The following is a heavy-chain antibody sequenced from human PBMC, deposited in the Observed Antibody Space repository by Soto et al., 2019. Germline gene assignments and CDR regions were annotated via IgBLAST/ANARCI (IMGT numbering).Heavy chain of an antibody. V-gene: IGHV4-61*01. CDR3: ARYYGDDPTFDY. CDR1: GGSVSSGTYY. D-gene: IGHD4-17*01. CDR2: IYYSGST. Sequence: PSETLSLTCTVSGGSVSSGTYYWSWIRQPPGKGLEWIGYIYYSGSTNHNPSLKSRVTISVDTSKNQFSLKLSPVTAADTAVYYCARYYGDDPTFDYWGQGTLVTVSS. J-gene: IGHJ4*02.